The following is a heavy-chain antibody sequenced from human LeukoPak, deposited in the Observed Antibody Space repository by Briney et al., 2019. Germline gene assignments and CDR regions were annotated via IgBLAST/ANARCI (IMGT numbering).Heavy chain of an antibody. D-gene: IGHD3-22*01. CDR2: TYYSGST. J-gene: IGHJ6*02. V-gene: IGHV4-39*07. CDR3: ARDPLTNRITMIVVVTERSYGMDV. CDR1: GGSISSSSYY. Sequence: SETLFLICTVSGGSISSSSYYWGWIRQPPGKGLEWIGSTYYSGSTYYNPSLKSRVTISVDTSKNQFSLKLSSVTAADTAVYYCARDPLTNRITMIVVVTERSYGMDVWGQGTTVTVSS.